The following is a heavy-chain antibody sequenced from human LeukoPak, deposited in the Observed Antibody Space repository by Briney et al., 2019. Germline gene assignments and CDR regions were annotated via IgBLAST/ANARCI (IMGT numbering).Heavy chain of an antibody. CDR2: ISWNSGSI. CDR1: GFTFDDYA. J-gene: IGHJ3*02. Sequence: GGSLRLSCAASGFTFDDYAMHWVRQAPGKGLEWVSGISWNSGSIGYADSVKGRFTVSRDNAKNTLYLQMNSLRGEDTAVYYCVVLGYCSGGSCYSGHSRAFDIWGQGTMVTVSS. D-gene: IGHD2-15*01. CDR3: VVLGYCSGGSCYSGHSRAFDI. V-gene: IGHV3-9*01.